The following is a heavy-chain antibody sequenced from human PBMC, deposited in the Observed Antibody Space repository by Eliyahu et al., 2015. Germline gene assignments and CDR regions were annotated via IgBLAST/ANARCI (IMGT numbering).Heavy chain of an antibody. Sequence: QVQLQESGPGLVKPSQTLSLTCTVSGGSIXXGSYYWSWIRQPAGKGLEWIGRIYTSGSTNYNPSLKSRVTISVDTSKNQFSLKLSSVTAADTAVYYCARDEAYCGGDCYYSDYWGQGTLVTVSS. CDR2: IYTSGST. CDR1: GGSIXXGSYY. J-gene: IGHJ4*02. D-gene: IGHD2-21*01. V-gene: IGHV4-61*02. CDR3: ARDEAYCGGDCYYSDY.